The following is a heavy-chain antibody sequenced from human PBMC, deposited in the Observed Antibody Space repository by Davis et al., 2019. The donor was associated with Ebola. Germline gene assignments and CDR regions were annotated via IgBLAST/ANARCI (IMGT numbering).Heavy chain of an antibody. CDR1: GYTFTSYD. V-gene: IGHV1-8*01. J-gene: IGHJ6*02. Sequence: ASVKVSCKASGYTFTSYDINWVRQATGQGLEWMGWMNPNSGNTGYAQKFQGRVTMTRNTSISTAYMELSSLRSEDTAVYYCATPVIAAAGTFDYYYYGMDVWGQGTTVTVSS. D-gene: IGHD6-13*01. CDR3: ATPVIAAAGTFDYYYYGMDV. CDR2: MNPNSGNT.